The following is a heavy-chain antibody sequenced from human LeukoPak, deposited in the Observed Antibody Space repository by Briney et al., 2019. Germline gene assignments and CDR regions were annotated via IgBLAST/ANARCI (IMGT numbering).Heavy chain of an antibody. Sequence: NPGGSLRLSCAASGLSFSNDLVTWVRQAPGKGLEWIGHIKRKSDGGTAAYIAPVQGRFTISREDSETTVYLQMNRLKTEDTAVYSCTPSGVWGQGTLVTVSS. V-gene: IGHV3-15*01. J-gene: IGHJ4*02. CDR3: TPSGV. CDR1: GLSFSNDL. CDR2: IKRKSDGGTA.